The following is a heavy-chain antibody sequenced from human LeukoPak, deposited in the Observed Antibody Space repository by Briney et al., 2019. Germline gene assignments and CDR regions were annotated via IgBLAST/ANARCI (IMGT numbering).Heavy chain of an antibody. J-gene: IGHJ4*02. D-gene: IGHD6-13*01. CDR3: ARHSSSWYSFDY. V-gene: IGHV4-39*07. Sequence: SETLSLTCTVSGGSISSSSYYWGWIRQPPGKGLEWIGSIYYSGSTYYNPSLKSRVTISVDTSKSQFSLKLSSVTAADTAMSYCARHSSSWYSFDYWGQGTLVTVSS. CDR1: GGSISSSSYY. CDR2: IYYSGST.